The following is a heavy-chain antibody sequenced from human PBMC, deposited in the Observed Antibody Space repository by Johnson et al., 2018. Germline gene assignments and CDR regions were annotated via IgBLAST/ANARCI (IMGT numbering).Heavy chain of an antibody. CDR1: GGSFNSYA. V-gene: IGHV1-69*01. Sequence: QVQLVQSGAEVREPGSSVKVSCQASGGSFNSYAFNWVRQAPGHGLEWMGGIIPIFATPNYAQKFQGRVSITADESTATVYLHLGSLRFEDTAVYYCARGGAAEFWGQGSLVTVSS. J-gene: IGHJ4*02. D-gene: IGHD6-13*01. CDR3: ARGGAAEF. CDR2: IIPIFATP.